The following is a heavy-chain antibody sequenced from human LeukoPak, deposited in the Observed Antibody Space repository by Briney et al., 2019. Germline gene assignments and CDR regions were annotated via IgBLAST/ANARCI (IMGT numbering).Heavy chain of an antibody. CDR1: GGSFSGYY. CDR2: INHSGST. CDR3: ARALTGYRPVDY. J-gene: IGHJ4*02. V-gene: IGHV4-34*01. Sequence: SETLSLTCAVYGGSFSGYYWSWIRQPPGKGLEWIGEINHSGSTNYNPSLKSRVTISVDTSKNQFSLKLSSVTAADTAVYYCARALTGYRPVDYWGQGTLVTVSS. D-gene: IGHD3-9*01.